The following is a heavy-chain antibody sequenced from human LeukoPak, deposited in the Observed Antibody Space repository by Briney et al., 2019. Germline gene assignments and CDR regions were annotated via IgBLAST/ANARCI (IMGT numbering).Heavy chain of an antibody. CDR1: GGSLSGNY. D-gene: IGHD5-12*01. V-gene: IGHV4-34*01. J-gene: IGHJ4*02. CDR3: ARANAATMEIDY. CDR2: INRSGST. Sequence: SETLSLTCAVYGGSLSGNYWSWIRQPPGKGLEWIGEINRSGSTKYNPSLKSRVTISVDTSKNQLSLRLSSVTAADTAVYYCARANAATMEIDYWGQGTLVTVSS.